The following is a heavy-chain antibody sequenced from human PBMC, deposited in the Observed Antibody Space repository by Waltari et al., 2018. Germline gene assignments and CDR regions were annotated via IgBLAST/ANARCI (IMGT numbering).Heavy chain of an antibody. J-gene: IGHJ4*02. V-gene: IGHV3-30*03. CDR1: GFTFSSYG. Sequence: QVQLVESGGGVVQPGRSLRLSCAASGFTFSSYGMHWVRQAPGKGLEWVAVISYDGSNKYDADSVKGRFTISRDNSKNTLYLQMNSLRAEDTAVYYCAASHFDYWGQGTLVTVSS. CDR2: ISYDGSNK. CDR3: AASHFDY.